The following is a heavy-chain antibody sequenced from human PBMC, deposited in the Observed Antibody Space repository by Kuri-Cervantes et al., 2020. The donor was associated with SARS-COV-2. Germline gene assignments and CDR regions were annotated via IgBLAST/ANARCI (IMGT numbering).Heavy chain of an antibody. CDR3: ARRPGDSSGYFNWYFDL. D-gene: IGHD3-22*01. J-gene: IGHJ2*01. CDR2: ITRSGTT. CDR1: GGSFSGYY. V-gene: IGHV4-34*01. Sequence: SETLSLTCVVSGGSFSGYYWTWIRQPPGKGLEWMGEITRSGTTDYNPSLRSRVTIPVDTSKNQFSLRLSSVTAADTAVYYCARRPGDSSGYFNWYFDLWGRGTLVTVSS.